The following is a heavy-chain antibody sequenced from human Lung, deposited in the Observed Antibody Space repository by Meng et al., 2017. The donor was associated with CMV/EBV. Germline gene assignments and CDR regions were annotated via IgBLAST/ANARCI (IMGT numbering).Heavy chain of an antibody. V-gene: IGHV4-34*01. CDR2: INHSGST. CDR3: ARAVAAAEWGDP. CDR1: GGSFSGYY. D-gene: IGHD6-13*01. J-gene: IGHJ5*02. Sequence: SETLSLXCAVYGGSFSGYYWSWIRQPPGKGVEWIGEINHSGSTNYNPSLKSRVTISVDTSKNQFSLKLSYVTAADTAVYYCARAVAAAEWGDPWGPGTLVNVSS.